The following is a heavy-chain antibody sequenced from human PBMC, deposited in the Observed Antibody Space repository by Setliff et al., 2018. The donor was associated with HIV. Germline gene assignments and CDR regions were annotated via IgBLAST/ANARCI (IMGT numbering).Heavy chain of an antibody. CDR1: GYSISSGYY. D-gene: IGHD3-22*01. J-gene: IGHJ5*02. Sequence: PSETLSLTCTVSGYSISSGYYWGWIRQPPGKGLEWIGSIYHSGSTYYNPSLKSRVTISIDTSKNQFSLNLTSVTAADTAVYYCASRVYYYDSSGYLREEGFDPWGQGTLVTVSS. V-gene: IGHV4-38-2*02. CDR2: IYHSGST. CDR3: ASRVYYYDSSGYLREEGFDP.